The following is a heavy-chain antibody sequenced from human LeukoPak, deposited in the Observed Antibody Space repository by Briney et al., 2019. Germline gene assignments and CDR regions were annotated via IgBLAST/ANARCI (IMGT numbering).Heavy chain of an antibody. Sequence: PGGSLRLSCAASGFTFSNAWVSWVRQAPGKGLEWVGRIKSKTDGGTTDYAAPVKGRFTISRDDSKNTLYLQMNSLKTEDTAVYYCTTDHYYGSGSYNYWGQGTLVTVSS. J-gene: IGHJ4*02. D-gene: IGHD3-10*01. CDR1: GFTFSNAW. CDR2: IKSKTDGGTT. CDR3: TTDHYYGSGSYNY. V-gene: IGHV3-15*01.